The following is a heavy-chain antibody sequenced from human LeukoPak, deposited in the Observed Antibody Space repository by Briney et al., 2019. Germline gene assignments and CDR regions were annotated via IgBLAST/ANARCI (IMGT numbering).Heavy chain of an antibody. Sequence: SETLSLTCAVYGGSFSGYYWSWIRQPAGKGLEWIGRIYTSGSTNYNPSLKSRVTMSVDTSKNQFSLKLSSVTAADTAVYYCARATLYQQLGPLDAFDIWGQGTMVTVSS. V-gene: IGHV4-59*10. J-gene: IGHJ3*02. CDR3: ARATLYQQLGPLDAFDI. D-gene: IGHD6-13*01. CDR1: GGSFSGYY. CDR2: IYTSGST.